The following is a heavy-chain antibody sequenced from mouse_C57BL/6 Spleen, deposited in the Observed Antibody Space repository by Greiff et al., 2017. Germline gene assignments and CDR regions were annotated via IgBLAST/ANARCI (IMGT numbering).Heavy chain of an antibody. Sequence: EVKLMESGGGLVQPGGSLSLSCAASGFTFTDYYMSWVRQPPGKALEWLGFIRNKANGYTTEYSASVKGRFTISRDNSQSILYLQMNALRAEDSATYYCARYTDYGERYYFDYWGQGTTLTVSS. CDR1: GFTFTDYY. V-gene: IGHV7-3*01. CDR3: ARYTDYGERYYFDY. J-gene: IGHJ2*01. D-gene: IGHD2-4*01. CDR2: IRNKANGYTT.